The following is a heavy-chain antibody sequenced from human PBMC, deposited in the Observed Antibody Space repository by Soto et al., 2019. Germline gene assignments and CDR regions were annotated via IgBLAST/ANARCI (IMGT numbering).Heavy chain of an antibody. V-gene: IGHV4-59*01. D-gene: IGHD6-13*01. Sequence: SETLSLTCTASGGSMRNYFRTWIRQPPGKGLEWIGYIHYSGTTSFFPSYNPSLRSRVTISEDTSTNQFSLKLLSVTTADPAVYFCAAGEASSRNLAPYYLDFWGQGTLVTVSS. CDR3: AAGEASSRNLAPYYLDF. CDR1: GGSMRNYF. J-gene: IGHJ4*02. CDR2: IHYSGTT.